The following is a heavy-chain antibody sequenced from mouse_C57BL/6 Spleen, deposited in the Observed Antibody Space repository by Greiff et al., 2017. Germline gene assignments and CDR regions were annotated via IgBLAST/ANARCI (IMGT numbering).Heavy chain of an antibody. CDR2: IHPNSGST. CDR3: ASSYGYAYAMDY. D-gene: IGHD2-2*01. CDR1: GYTFTSYW. V-gene: IGHV1-64*01. J-gene: IGHJ4*01. Sequence: VQLQQPGAELVKPGASVKLSSKASGYTFTSYWMHWVKQRPGQGLEWIGMIHPNSGSTNYNEKFKSKATLTVDKSSSTAYMQLSSLTSEDSAVYYCASSYGYAYAMDYWGQGTSVTVSS.